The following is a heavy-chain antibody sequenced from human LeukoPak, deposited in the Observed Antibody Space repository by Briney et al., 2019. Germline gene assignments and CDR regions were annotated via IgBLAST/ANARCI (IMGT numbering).Heavy chain of an antibody. J-gene: IGHJ4*02. V-gene: IGHV3-23*01. Sequence: PGGSLRLSCAASGFTFSSYAMSWVRQAPGKGLEWVSVISGSGGSTYYADSVKGRSTIFRDNSKNTLYLQMNSLRAEDTAVYYCAKDVSGGSYFDYWGQGTLVTVSS. CDR3: AKDVSGGSYFDY. D-gene: IGHD3-10*01. CDR1: GFTFSSYA. CDR2: ISGSGGST.